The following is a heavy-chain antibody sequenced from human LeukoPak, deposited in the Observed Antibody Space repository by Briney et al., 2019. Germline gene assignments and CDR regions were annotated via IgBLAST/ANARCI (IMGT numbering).Heavy chain of an antibody. J-gene: IGHJ4*02. CDR2: INHRGST. V-gene: IGHV4-34*01. D-gene: IGHD1-26*01. CDR3: ARDPVGGSTIFDY. Sequence: ASETLSLTCAVYGGSFSGYYWSWIRQPPGKGLEWLGEINHRGSTNYNPSLKSRVTISVDTSKNQFSLKLSSVTPEDTAVYYCARDPVGGSTIFDYWGQGTLVTVSS. CDR1: GGSFSGYY.